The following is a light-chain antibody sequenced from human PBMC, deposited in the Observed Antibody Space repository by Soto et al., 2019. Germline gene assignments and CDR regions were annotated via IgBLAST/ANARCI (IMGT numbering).Light chain of an antibody. V-gene: IGKV1-9*01. J-gene: IGKJ5*01. CDR3: QQLNSYPLT. CDR1: QGISSY. CDR2: AAS. Sequence: IQLTQSPSSLSASVGDRVTITCRASQGISSYLAWYQQKPGKAPKLLIYAASTLQSGVPSRFSGSGSGTDVTLTISSLQPEDFATYYCQQLNSYPLTCGEGTRLEIK.